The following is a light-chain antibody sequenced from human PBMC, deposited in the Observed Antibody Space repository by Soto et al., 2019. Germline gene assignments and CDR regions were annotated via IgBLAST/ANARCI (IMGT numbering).Light chain of an antibody. CDR3: CSYAGSYPVV. CDR2: DVS. J-gene: IGLJ2*01. CDR1: SSDVGGYNY. V-gene: IGLV2-11*01. Sequence: QSALTQPRSVSGSPGQSVTISCTGTSSDVGGYNYVSWYQQHPGKAPKLMIYDVSKRPSGVPDRFSGSTSGNTASLTISGLQADDEAYYYCCSYAGSYPVVFGGGTELTVL.